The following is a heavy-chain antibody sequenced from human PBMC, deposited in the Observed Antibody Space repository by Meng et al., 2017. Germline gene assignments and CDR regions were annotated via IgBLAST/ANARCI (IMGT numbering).Heavy chain of an antibody. D-gene: IGHD1-26*01. J-gene: IGHJ4*02. V-gene: IGHV3-15*01. Sequence: EVVLVESGGDLVKSGGSLRLSCAASGFYFNNAWMSWVRQAPGKGLEWVGRIKSNTDGGTAEYAAPVTGRFTISRDDSKSTLYLQMSGLRIDDTGAYYCTWDDKAVSDYWGQGTLVTVSS. CDR3: TWDDKAVSDY. CDR2: IKSNTDGGTA. CDR1: GFYFNNAW.